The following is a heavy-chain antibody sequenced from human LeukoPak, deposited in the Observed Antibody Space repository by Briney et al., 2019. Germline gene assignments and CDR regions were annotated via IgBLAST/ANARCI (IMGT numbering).Heavy chain of an antibody. D-gene: IGHD3-10*01. CDR3: ARMALLWFGEPRSWFDP. Sequence: ASVKVSCKASGYTFTSYGISWVRQAPGQGLEWMGWISAYNGNTNYAQKLQGRATMTTDTSTSTAYMELRSLKSDDTAVYYCARMALLWFGEPRSWFDPWGQGTLVTVSS. J-gene: IGHJ5*02. CDR2: ISAYNGNT. CDR1: GYTFTSYG. V-gene: IGHV1-18*01.